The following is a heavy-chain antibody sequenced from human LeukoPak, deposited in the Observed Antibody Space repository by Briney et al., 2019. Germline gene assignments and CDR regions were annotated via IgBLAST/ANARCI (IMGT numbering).Heavy chain of an antibody. V-gene: IGHV3-33*01. CDR1: GFTFSSYG. D-gene: IGHD1-1*01. CDR3: ARDALTTDDALDI. Sequence: GGSLRLSCAASGFTFSSYGMHWVRQAPGKGLEWVAVIWYDGSNKYYADSVKGRFTISRDNSKNTLYLQMNSLRAEDTAVYYCARDALTTDDALDIWGQGTMVTVSS. CDR2: IWYDGSNK. J-gene: IGHJ3*02.